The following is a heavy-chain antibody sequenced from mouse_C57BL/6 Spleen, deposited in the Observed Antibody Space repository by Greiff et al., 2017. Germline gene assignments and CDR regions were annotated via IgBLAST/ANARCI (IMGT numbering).Heavy chain of an antibody. CDR1: GFSFNTYA. J-gene: IGHJ2*01. CDR3: VRQDDYYGSPYFDY. V-gene: IGHV10-1*01. Sequence: DVKLQESGGGLVQPKGSLKLSCAASGFSFNTYAMNWVRQAPGKGLEWVARIRSKSNNYATYYADSVKDRFTISRDDSESMLYLQMNNLKTEDTAMYYCVRQDDYYGSPYFDYWGQGTTLTVSS. D-gene: IGHD1-1*01. CDR2: IRSKSNNYAT.